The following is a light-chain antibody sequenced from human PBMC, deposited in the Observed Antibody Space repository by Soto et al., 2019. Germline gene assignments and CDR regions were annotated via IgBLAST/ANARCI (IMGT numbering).Light chain of an antibody. Sequence: QSVLTQPPSASGTPGQRVTISCSGTSSNIGSNNVTWYQQHPGTAPKLLIYCNNQRPSGVPDRFSGSKSGTSASLAISGLQAEDEADYYCAACDDSLNGVVFGGGTKLTVL. J-gene: IGLJ2*01. CDR2: CNN. V-gene: IGLV1-44*01. CDR3: AACDDSLNGVV. CDR1: SSNIGSNN.